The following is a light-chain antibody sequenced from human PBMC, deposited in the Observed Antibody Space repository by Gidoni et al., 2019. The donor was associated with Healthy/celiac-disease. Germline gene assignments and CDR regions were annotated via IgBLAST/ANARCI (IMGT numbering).Light chain of an antibody. Sequence: EIVLTQYPGTMSLSPGERATLSCRASQSVSSSYLAWYQQKPGQAPRLLIYGASSSATGIPDMFSGSGSGTDFTLTISRLEPEDFAVYYCQQYGSSWTFGQGTKVEIK. CDR2: GAS. V-gene: IGKV3-20*01. CDR3: QQYGSSWT. J-gene: IGKJ1*01. CDR1: QSVSSSY.